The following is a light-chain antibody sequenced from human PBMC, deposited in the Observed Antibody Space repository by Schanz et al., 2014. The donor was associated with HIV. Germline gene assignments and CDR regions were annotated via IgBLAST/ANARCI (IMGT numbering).Light chain of an antibody. CDR3: AGWDDGLNGWV. CDR1: SSNFRSNA. V-gene: IGLV1-44*01. Sequence: QSVLTQPPSASGTPGQRVTISCSGSSSNFRSNAVHWYQQLPGTAPRLVIYNTFHRPSGVPDRFSGSGSGTSASLAISGLQSEDEADYYCAGWDDGLNGWVFGGGTKVTVL. J-gene: IGLJ3*02. CDR2: NTF.